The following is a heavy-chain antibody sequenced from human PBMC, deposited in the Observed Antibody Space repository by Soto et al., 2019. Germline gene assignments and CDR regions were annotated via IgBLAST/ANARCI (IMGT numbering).Heavy chain of an antibody. Sequence: LSLTCTVSGAPITINYWSWIRQAPGKGLEWIGYIYYSGSTTYNPSLKSRVTMSADTSKDQFSLKLNSVTAADTAVYYCARDAGGPYDHWGPGSLVTVS. V-gene: IGHV4-59*01. D-gene: IGHD2-15*01. CDR1: GAPITINY. J-gene: IGHJ4*01. CDR3: ARDAGGPYDH. CDR2: IYYSGST.